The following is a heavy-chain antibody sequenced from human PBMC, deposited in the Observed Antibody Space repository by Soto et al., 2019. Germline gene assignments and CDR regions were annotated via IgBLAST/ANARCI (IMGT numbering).Heavy chain of an antibody. Sequence: QVQLVQSGAEEKKPGASVKVSCKASGYTFTSYAMHWVRQAPGQRLEWMGGINAGNGNTKYSQKFQGRVTITRDKSASTAYMELSSLRSEDTAVYYCARSIVVVTALDYWGQGTLVTVSS. CDR3: ARSIVVVTALDY. V-gene: IGHV1-3*05. J-gene: IGHJ4*02. CDR2: INAGNGNT. CDR1: GYTFTSYA. D-gene: IGHD2-21*02.